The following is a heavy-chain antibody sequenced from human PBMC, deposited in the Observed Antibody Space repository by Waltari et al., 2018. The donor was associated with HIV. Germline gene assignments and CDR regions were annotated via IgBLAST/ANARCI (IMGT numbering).Heavy chain of an antibody. CDR1: GYTFTGYS. V-gene: IGHV1-2*02. J-gene: IGHJ4*02. CDR3: ARDICNGGSCYSYYFDG. CDR2: INPDNGGT. Sequence: QVQLVQSGAEVKKPGASVKISCKASGYTFTGYSMHWVRQTPGQGLGWRGWINPDNGGTKYAQKFQSRVTMTRDTSISKACIELSRLRSEDTAVYYCARDICNGGSCYSYYFDGWGQGTLGTVCS. D-gene: IGHD2-15*01.